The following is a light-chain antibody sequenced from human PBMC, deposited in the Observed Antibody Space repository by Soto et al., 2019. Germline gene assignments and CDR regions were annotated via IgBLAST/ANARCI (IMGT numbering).Light chain of an antibody. V-gene: IGLV2-8*01. CDR3: SSYGGRNNLI. J-gene: IGLJ2*01. Sequence: QSALTQPPSASGSPGQSVTISCTGTSSDVGGYNYVYWYQHQPGKAPKLMIYDVNKRPSGVPDRFSGSKSGSTASLTVSGLQAEDEADYYCSSYGGRNNLIFGGGTKLTVL. CDR2: DVN. CDR1: SSDVGGYNY.